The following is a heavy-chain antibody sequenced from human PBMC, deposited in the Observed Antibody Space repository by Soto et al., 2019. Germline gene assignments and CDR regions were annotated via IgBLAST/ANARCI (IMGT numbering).Heavy chain of an antibody. CDR3: ARSMVATIFDYFDY. V-gene: IGHV5-51*01. Sequence: PRESLKISCKGSGYSFTSYWIGWVRQMPGKGLEWMGIIYPGDSDTRYSQSFQGQVTISADKSISTAYLQWSSLKASDTAMYYCARSMVATIFDYFDYWGQGTLVTVSS. CDR1: GYSFTSYW. CDR2: IYPGDSDT. J-gene: IGHJ4*02. D-gene: IGHD5-12*01.